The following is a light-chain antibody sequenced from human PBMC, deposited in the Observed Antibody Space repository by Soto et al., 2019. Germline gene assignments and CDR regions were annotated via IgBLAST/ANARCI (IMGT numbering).Light chain of an antibody. V-gene: IGKV3-15*01. Sequence: VVMWQSPATLCVFPGACAALSGRASQGIGDTLAWYQHKPGQTPRLLIYDTSTRATGVPTRFSGSRSGAEFTLTINSLQSEDFAVYYCQPYNNWPLTFGGGTMVDIK. J-gene: IGKJ4*01. CDR3: QPYNNWPLT. CDR2: DTS. CDR1: QGIGDT.